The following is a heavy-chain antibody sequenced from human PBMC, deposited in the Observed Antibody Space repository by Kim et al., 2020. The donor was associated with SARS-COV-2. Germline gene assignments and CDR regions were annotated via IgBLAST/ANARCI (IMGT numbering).Heavy chain of an antibody. Sequence: GVSLRLSRAASGFTFNTYGIHWVRQAPGKGLEWVAVISYDGSHKYYADSVKGRFTISRDNSKNTLYLQMNSLRIEDTAVYYCARSFSGSYFAYDYWGQGTLVTVSS. V-gene: IGHV3-30*03. CDR3: ARSFSGSYFAYDY. D-gene: IGHD1-26*01. J-gene: IGHJ4*02. CDR2: ISYDGSHK. CDR1: GFTFNTYG.